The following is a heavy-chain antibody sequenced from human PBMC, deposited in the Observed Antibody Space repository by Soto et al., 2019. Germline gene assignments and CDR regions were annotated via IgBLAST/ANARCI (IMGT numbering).Heavy chain of an antibody. Sequence: QVQLVQSGAEVKKPGSSVKVSCKASGGTFSSYTISWVRQAPGQGREWMGRIIPILGIANYAQKFQGRVTITADKSTSTAYMELSSLRSEDTAVYYCARDDYYGSGSYYYYYYYMDVWGKGTTVTVSS. D-gene: IGHD3-10*01. CDR2: IIPILGIA. V-gene: IGHV1-69*08. CDR3: ARDDYYGSGSYYYYYYYMDV. CDR1: GGTFSSYT. J-gene: IGHJ6*03.